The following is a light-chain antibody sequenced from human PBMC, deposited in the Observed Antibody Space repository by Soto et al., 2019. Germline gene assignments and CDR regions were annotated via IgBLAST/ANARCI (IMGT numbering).Light chain of an antibody. V-gene: IGLV2-14*01. CDR3: SSFTGTSALTL. Sequence: QSAVTQPASVSGSPGQSITISCTGTSSDVGGYDYVSWYQQYPGKAPRLIIYEVSNRPSGVSNRFSGSKSGNTASLTISGLRAEDEGAYFCSSFTGTSALTLFCGGPKLTVL. CDR1: SSDVGGYDY. CDR2: EVS. J-gene: IGLJ2*01.